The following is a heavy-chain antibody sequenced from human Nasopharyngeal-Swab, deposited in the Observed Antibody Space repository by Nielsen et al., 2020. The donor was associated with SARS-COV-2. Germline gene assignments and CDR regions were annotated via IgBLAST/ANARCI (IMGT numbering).Heavy chain of an antibody. Sequence: GKSLKISCQGSGYTFSSYWIAWVRQMPGKGPEWMGMIYPSDSDTRYSPYFQGQVTMSVDKSINTAYLHWSSLKASDTAMYYCARRGGFCSSTNCYGGWFDPWGQGTQVIVSS. D-gene: IGHD2-2*01. V-gene: IGHV5-51*01. CDR3: ARRGGFCSSTNCYGGWFDP. CDR2: IYPSDSDT. CDR1: GYTFSSYW. J-gene: IGHJ5*02.